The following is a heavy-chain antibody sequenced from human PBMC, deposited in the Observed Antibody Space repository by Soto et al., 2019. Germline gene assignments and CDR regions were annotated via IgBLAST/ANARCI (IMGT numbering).Heavy chain of an antibody. J-gene: IGHJ4*02. Sequence: ASVKVSCKASGYTLTSYYMHWVRQAPGQGLAWMGIINPSGGSTSYAQNYQGRITMTRHTSTTTVYMELSSLRSEDTAVYFCARGDYDVLTGHYPLDYWGQGTLVTVSS. D-gene: IGHD3-9*01. CDR1: GYTLTSYY. V-gene: IGHV1-46*01. CDR2: INPSGGST. CDR3: ARGDYDVLTGHYPLDY.